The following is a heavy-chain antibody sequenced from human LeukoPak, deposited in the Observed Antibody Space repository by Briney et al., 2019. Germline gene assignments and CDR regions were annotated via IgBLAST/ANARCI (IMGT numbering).Heavy chain of an antibody. CDR2: ITDSGIGT. D-gene: IGHD4-23*01. Sequence: PGGSLRLSCAASGFTFSSYAMCWVRQAPGKGLEWVSAITDSGIGTHYADSVMGRFTISRDNSKNTLYLQMNSLRAEDTAVYYCAKDYGGYLFDYWGQGTLVTVSS. CDR3: AKDYGGYLFDY. V-gene: IGHV3-23*01. J-gene: IGHJ4*02. CDR1: GFTFSSYA.